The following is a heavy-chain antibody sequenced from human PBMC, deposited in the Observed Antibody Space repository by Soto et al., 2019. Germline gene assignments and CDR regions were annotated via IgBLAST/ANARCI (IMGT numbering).Heavy chain of an antibody. D-gene: IGHD4-17*01. Sequence: EVQVVESGGGLVQPGGSLRLSCATSKFTFSAYAMTWVRQVPGEGLEWVSSISGSGGGTSYADSVKGRFSISRDNSKNTLYLRMNSLRVEDTAVYYCTRDPNGDHIGAFDFWGQGIVVTVSS. CDR2: ISGSGGGT. CDR3: TRDPNGDHIGAFDF. V-gene: IGHV3-23*04. CDR1: KFTFSAYA. J-gene: IGHJ3*01.